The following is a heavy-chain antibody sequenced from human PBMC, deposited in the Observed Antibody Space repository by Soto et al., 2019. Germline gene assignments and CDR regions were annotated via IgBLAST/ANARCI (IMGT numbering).Heavy chain of an antibody. CDR3: ARVEVDIVATTNYDFDY. CDR1: GGTFSSYA. Sequence: SVKVSCKASGGTFSSYAISWVRQAPGQGLEWMGGIIPIFGTANYAEKFQGRVRITADKSTSTAYMELSSLRSEDTAVYYCARVEVDIVATTNYDFDYWGQGTLVTVSS. J-gene: IGHJ4*02. D-gene: IGHD5-12*01. CDR2: IIPIFGTA. V-gene: IGHV1-69*06.